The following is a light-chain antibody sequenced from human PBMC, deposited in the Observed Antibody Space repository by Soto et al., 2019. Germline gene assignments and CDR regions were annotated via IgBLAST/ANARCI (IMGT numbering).Light chain of an antibody. Sequence: QSVLTQPPSASGTPGQRGSLSCSGTSSNIGSKSVNWYQQLPGTAPKLLIYTNSQRPSGVPDRFSGSKSGTSASLAISGLQSEDEADYYCAAWDDSLKGWVFGGGTKLTVL. CDR1: SSNIGSKS. CDR2: TNS. V-gene: IGLV1-44*01. J-gene: IGLJ3*02. CDR3: AAWDDSLKGWV.